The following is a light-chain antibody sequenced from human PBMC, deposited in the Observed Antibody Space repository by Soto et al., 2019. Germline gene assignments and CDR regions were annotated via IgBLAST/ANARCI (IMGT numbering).Light chain of an antibody. J-gene: IGKJ5*01. CDR3: QQYNEWPIT. CDR1: QSVSTK. Sequence: EIVMTQSPGTLSVSPGERGTLSCRASQSVSTKLAWYQQKPGQAPRLLIYDASTRATGIPARFSGSGSGTEFTLAISSLQSEDFAVYYCQQYNEWPITFGQGTRLEVK. V-gene: IGKV3-15*01. CDR2: DAS.